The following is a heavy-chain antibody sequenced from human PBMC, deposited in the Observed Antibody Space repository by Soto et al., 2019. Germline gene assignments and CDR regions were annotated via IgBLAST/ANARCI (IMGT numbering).Heavy chain of an antibody. Sequence: GASVKVSCKASGYTFTSYYMHWVRRAPGQGLEWMGIINPSGGSTSYAQKFQGRVTMTRDTSTSTVYMELSSLRSEDTAVYYCARDGYSSSWFWGGGYYYYYGMDVWGQGTTVTVSS. CDR3: ARDGYSSSWFWGGGYYYYYGMDV. V-gene: IGHV1-46*01. J-gene: IGHJ6*02. CDR2: INPSGGST. CDR1: GYTFTSYY. D-gene: IGHD6-13*01.